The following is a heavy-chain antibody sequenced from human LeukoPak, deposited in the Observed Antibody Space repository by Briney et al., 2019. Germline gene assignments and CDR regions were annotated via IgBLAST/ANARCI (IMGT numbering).Heavy chain of an antibody. J-gene: IGHJ4*02. Sequence: GGSLRLSCAASGFSFSDYSMIWVRQAPGKGLEWVSSLSSSRSYIYYADSVKGRFTISRDNAKNSLYLQMNSLRAEDTAVYYCAREDASSWDYWGQGILVTVSS. D-gene: IGHD6-13*01. CDR1: GFSFSDYS. V-gene: IGHV3-21*01. CDR3: AREDASSWDY. CDR2: LSSSRSYI.